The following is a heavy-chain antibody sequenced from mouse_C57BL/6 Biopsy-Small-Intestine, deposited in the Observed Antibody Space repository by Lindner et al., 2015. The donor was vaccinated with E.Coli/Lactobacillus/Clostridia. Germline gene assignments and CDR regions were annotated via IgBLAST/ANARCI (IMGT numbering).Heavy chain of an antibody. J-gene: IGHJ1*01. CDR1: GYTFTSYG. V-gene: IGHV1-4*01. CDR2: ISAYNGNT. Sequence: SVKVSCKASGYTFTSYGISWVRQAPGQGLEWMGWISAYNGNTNYPQKLQGRVTMTTDTSTNTAYMELRSLRSDDTAVYYCARVNDYFYFMDVWGQGTTVTVSS. D-gene: IGHD2-13*01. CDR3: ARVNDYFYFMDV.